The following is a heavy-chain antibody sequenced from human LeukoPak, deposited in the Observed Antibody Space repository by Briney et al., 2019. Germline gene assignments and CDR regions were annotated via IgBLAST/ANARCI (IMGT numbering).Heavy chain of an antibody. CDR2: ISSSSSYI. CDR1: GFTFSSYS. CDR3: ARVQYSSSPGFDY. Sequence: GGSLRLSCAASGFTFSSYSMNRVRQAPGKGLEWVSSISSSSSYIYYADSVKGRFTISRDNAKNSLYLQMNSLRAEDTAVYYCARVQYSSSPGFDYWGQGTLVTVSS. D-gene: IGHD6-6*01. V-gene: IGHV3-21*01. J-gene: IGHJ4*02.